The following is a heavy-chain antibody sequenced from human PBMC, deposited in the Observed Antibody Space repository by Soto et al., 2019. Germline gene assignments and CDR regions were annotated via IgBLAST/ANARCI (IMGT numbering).Heavy chain of an antibody. D-gene: IGHD6-19*01. CDR3: ARSIAVAGTGFFWFDP. CDR2: INHSGST. J-gene: IGHJ5*02. CDR1: GGSFSGYY. V-gene: IGHV4-34*01. Sequence: QVQLQQWGAGLLKPSETLSLTCAVYGGSFSGYYWSWIRQPPGKGLEWIGEINHSGSTNYNPSLKCRVTISVDTSKNQFSLKLSSVTAADTAVYYCARSIAVAGTGFFWFDPWGQGTLVTVSS.